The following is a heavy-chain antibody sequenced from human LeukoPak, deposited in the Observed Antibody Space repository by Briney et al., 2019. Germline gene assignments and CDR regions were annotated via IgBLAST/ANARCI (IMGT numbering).Heavy chain of an antibody. CDR3: ARDLLGYCSSTSCPMGNYFDY. D-gene: IGHD2-2*01. CDR1: GYTFIHHY. Sequence: GASVKVSCKASGYTFIHHYIHWVRQAPGQGLEWMGWINPNSGGTNYTQKFQGRVTMTRDTSISTAYMELSRLRSDDTAVYYCARDLLGYCSSTSCPMGNYFDYWGQGTLVTVSS. V-gene: IGHV1-2*02. J-gene: IGHJ4*02. CDR2: INPNSGGT.